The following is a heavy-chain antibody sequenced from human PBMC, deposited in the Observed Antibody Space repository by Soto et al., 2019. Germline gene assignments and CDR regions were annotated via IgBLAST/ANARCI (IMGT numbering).Heavy chain of an antibody. CDR2: TYYRSRWYN. J-gene: IGHJ6*03. D-gene: IGHD1-7*01. Sequence: QVQLQESGPGLVKPSQTLSLTCAISGDSVSSNSAAWNWIRQSPSRGLEWLGRTYYRSRWYNDYAVSVRSRITVNPDTSKNQFSLQLTSATPEDTAVYYCAGTTSHYWYYMDVWGKGTTVTVSS. CDR3: AGTTSHYWYYMDV. CDR1: GDSVSSNSAA. V-gene: IGHV6-1*01.